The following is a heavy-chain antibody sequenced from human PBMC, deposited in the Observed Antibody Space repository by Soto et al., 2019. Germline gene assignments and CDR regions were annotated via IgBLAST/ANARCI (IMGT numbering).Heavy chain of an antibody. D-gene: IGHD7-27*01. CDR3: TRSRRGTGVDFDY. J-gene: IGHJ4*02. V-gene: IGHV1-8*01. CDR1: GYTFTSYD. Sequence: ASVKVSCKASGYTFTSYDSNWVRQATGQGLEWMGWMNPESGSTGYVQKFQGRVTMTRDTSVSTAYLELSSLTSEDTAVYYCTRSRRGTGVDFDYWGQGTPVTVS. CDR2: MNPESGST.